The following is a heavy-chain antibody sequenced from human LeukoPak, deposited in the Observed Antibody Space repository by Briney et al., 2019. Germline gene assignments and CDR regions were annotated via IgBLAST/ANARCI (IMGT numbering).Heavy chain of an antibody. CDR1: GYTFTSYG. CDR2: ISAYNGNT. CDR3: AAGSSGYYYPYYFDY. J-gene: IGHJ4*02. V-gene: IGHV1-18*01. Sequence: GASVKVSCKASGYTFTSYGISWVRQAPGQGLEWMGWISAYNGNTNYAQKLQGRVTMTTDTSTSTAYMELRSLRSDDTAVYYCAAGSSGYYYPYYFDYWGQGTLVTVSS. D-gene: IGHD3-22*01.